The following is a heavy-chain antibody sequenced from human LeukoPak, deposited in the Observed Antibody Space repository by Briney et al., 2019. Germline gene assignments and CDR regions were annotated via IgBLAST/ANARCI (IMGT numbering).Heavy chain of an antibody. J-gene: IGHJ4*02. D-gene: IGHD2-2*01. CDR3: ARVVPAATYLDY. CDR1: GGSISSSSYY. CDR2: IYYSGST. Sequence: SETLSLTCTVSGGSISSSSYYWGWIRQPPGKGLEWIGSIYYSGSTYYNPSLKSRVTISVDTSKNQFSLKLSSVTAADTAVYYCARVVPAATYLDYWGQGTLVTVSS. V-gene: IGHV4-39*07.